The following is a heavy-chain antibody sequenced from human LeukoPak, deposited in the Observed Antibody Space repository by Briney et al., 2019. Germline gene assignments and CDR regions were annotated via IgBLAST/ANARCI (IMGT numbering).Heavy chain of an antibody. V-gene: IGHV3-7*01. CDR3: ARDPTDY. CDR2: IKQDGSEK. Sequence: PGGSLRLSCAASGFTFGSYWMSWVRQAPGKGLEWVANIKQDGSEKYYVDSVKGRSTISRDNAKNSLYLQMNSLRAEDTAVYYCARDPTDYWGQGTLVTVSS. CDR1: GFTFGSYW. J-gene: IGHJ4*02.